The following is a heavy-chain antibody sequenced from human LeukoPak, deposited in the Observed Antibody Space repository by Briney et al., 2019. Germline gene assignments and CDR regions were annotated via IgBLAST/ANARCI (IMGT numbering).Heavy chain of an antibody. CDR1: GFTFSSYA. V-gene: IGHV3-23*01. J-gene: IGHJ4*02. D-gene: IGHD1-26*01. CDR3: AKDLISPRRVGSSEKLDY. CDR2: ILSGGDTT. Sequence: GGSLRLSCAASGFTFSSYAMSWVRQAPGKGLGWVSAILSGGDTTSYADSVRGRFTISRDNSKNTLYLEMNSLRAEDTAMYYCAKDLISPRRVGSSEKLDYWGQGTLVTVSS.